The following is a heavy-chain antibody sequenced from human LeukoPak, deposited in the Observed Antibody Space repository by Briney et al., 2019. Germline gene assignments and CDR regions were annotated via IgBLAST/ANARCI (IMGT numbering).Heavy chain of an antibody. CDR3: ARGRGSSGWYGGFDY. Sequence: PSETLSLTRAVYGGSFSGYYWSWIRQPPGKGLEWIGEINHSGSTNYNPSLKSRVTISVDTSKNQFSLKLSSVTAADTAVYYCARGRGSSGWYGGFDYWGQGTLVTVS. V-gene: IGHV4-34*01. CDR2: INHSGST. D-gene: IGHD6-19*01. J-gene: IGHJ4*02. CDR1: GGSFSGYY.